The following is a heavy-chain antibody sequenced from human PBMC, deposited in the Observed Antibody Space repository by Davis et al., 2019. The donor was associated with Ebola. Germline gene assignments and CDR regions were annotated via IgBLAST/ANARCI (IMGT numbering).Heavy chain of an antibody. Sequence: ASVKVSCKASGYTFTGYYMHWVRQAPGQGLEWMGWINPNSGGTNCAQKFQGRVTMTRDTSISTVYMELSRLGSDDTAVYYCARTKAGIAAGTTTMSGWFDPWGQGTLVTVSS. CDR2: INPNSGGT. D-gene: IGHD6-13*01. V-gene: IGHV1-2*02. J-gene: IGHJ5*02. CDR1: GYTFTGYY. CDR3: ARTKAGIAAGTTTMSGWFDP.